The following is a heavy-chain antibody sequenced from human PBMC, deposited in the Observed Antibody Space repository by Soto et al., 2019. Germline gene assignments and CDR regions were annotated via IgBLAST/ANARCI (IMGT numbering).Heavy chain of an antibody. CDR3: AKDTYYHDTTGYYVFDY. J-gene: IGHJ4*02. V-gene: IGHV3-30*18. Sequence: GGSLRLSCAASEFTFSSYGMHWVRQAPGKGLEWVAVISYDGSKKQYADSVKGRFTISRDNSKNTLHLQMNSLRAEDTAVYYCAKDTYYHDTTGYYVFDYWGQGTLVTVSS. CDR2: ISYDGSKK. CDR1: EFTFSSYG. D-gene: IGHD3-22*01.